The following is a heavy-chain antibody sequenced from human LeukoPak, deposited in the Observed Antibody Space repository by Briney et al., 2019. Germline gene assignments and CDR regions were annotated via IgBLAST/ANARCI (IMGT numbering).Heavy chain of an antibody. J-gene: IGHJ4*02. D-gene: IGHD3-10*01. V-gene: IGHV4-39*02. CDR2: IYFSGTT. Sequence: SETLSLTCTVSGGSISTTSFYWAWIRQPPGKGLEWIGSIYFSGTTHYNPSLKSRVTISVDTSKNNFSLKLTSLTVADTAVYYCATMMYGSGNYYNSDYWGQGTLVTVSS. CDR1: GGSISTTSFY. CDR3: ATMMYGSGNYYNSDY.